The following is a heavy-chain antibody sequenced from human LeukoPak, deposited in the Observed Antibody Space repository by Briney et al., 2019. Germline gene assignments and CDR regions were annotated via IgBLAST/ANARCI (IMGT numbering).Heavy chain of an antibody. CDR1: GGSISSGSYY. CDR3: ARGSQRITVFGVVTDY. V-gene: IGHV4-61*02. D-gene: IGHD3-3*01. J-gene: IGHJ4*02. Sequence: PSETLSLACTVSGGSISSGSYYWNWIRQPAGKGLEWIGRIYTSGSTNYNPSLKSRVTISLDTSKNHFSLELSSVTAADTAVYYCARGSQRITVFGVVTDYWGQGTLVTVSS. CDR2: IYTSGST.